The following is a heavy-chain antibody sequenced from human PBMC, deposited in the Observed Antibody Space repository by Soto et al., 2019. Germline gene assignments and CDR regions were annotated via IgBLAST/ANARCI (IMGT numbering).Heavy chain of an antibody. D-gene: IGHD2-21*01. CDR1: GFTFSDYY. CDR3: ARSYVY. Sequence: PGGSLRLSCVGSGFTFSDYYMGWIRQAPGKGLDWVSYISSRAATIYYADSVKGRFTISRDNAKSSLYLQMNSLTAEDTGVYYCARSYVYWGQGTLVTVSS. CDR2: ISSRAATI. V-gene: IGHV3-11*01. J-gene: IGHJ4*02.